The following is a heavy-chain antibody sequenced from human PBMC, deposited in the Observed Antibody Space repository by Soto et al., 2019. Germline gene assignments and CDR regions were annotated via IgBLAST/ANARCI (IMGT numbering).Heavy chain of an antibody. J-gene: IGHJ4*02. D-gene: IGHD5-12*01. V-gene: IGHV3-21*01. CDR2: ISSSSSYI. Sequence: GGSLRLSCAASGFTLSSYSMNWVRQAPGKGLEWVSSISSSSSYIYYADSVKGRFTISRDNAKNSLYLQMNSLRAEDTAVHYCARDSRVEMAAINDYWGQGTLVTVSS. CDR1: GFTLSSYS. CDR3: ARDSRVEMAAINDY.